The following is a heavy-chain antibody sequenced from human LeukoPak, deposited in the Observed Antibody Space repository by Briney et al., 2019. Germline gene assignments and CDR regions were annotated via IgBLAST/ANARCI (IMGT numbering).Heavy chain of an antibody. J-gene: IGHJ5*02. Sequence: GGSLRLSCAASGFTFSSYGMHWVRQAPGKGLEWVAFIRYDGSNKYYADSVKGRFTISRDNSKNTLYLQMNSLRAEDTAVYYCAKDRGIFCSSTSCYLPPWFDPWGQGTLVTVSS. D-gene: IGHD2-2*01. CDR1: GFTFSSYG. CDR3: AKDRGIFCSSTSCYLPPWFDP. CDR2: IRYDGSNK. V-gene: IGHV3-30*02.